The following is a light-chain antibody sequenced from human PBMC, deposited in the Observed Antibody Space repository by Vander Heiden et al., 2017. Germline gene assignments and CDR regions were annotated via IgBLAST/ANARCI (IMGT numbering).Light chain of an antibody. Sequence: DIQMTQSPSSLSASVGDRVTITCRASQSISSYLNWYQQKPVKAPKLLIYAASSLQSGVPSRFSGSGSGTDFTLTISSLQPEDFATYYCQQSDSTLRTFGQGTKVEIK. CDR2: AAS. CDR3: QQSDSTLRT. V-gene: IGKV1-39*01. J-gene: IGKJ1*01. CDR1: QSISSY.